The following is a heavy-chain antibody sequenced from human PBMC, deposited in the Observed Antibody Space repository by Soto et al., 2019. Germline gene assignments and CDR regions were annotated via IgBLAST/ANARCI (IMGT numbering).Heavy chain of an antibody. V-gene: IGHV1-69*01. CDR2: IIPIFGTA. CDR1: GGTFSSYA. Sequence: QVQLVQSGAEVKKPGSSVKVSCKASGGTFSSYAISWVRQVPGQGLEWLGGIIPIFGTANYAQKFQGRVTITADESTSTAYMEPSSLRSEYTAVYYCAREGASGSHIGYWGQGTLVTVSS. J-gene: IGHJ4*02. D-gene: IGHD3-22*01. CDR3: AREGASGSHIGY.